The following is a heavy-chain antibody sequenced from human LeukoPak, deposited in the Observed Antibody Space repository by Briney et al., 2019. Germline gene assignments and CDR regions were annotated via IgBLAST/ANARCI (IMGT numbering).Heavy chain of an antibody. J-gene: IGHJ4*02. Sequence: VASVKVSCKASGYTFVNYYIHWVRQAPGQGLEWMGIINNSGGSTSYAQKFQGRVTVTRHTSTSTVYMELSSLRSEDTAVYYCARDPNYNDLDYWGQGTLVTVSS. CDR3: ARDPNYNDLDY. D-gene: IGHD1-7*01. CDR2: INNSGGST. CDR1: GYTFVNYY. V-gene: IGHV1-46*01.